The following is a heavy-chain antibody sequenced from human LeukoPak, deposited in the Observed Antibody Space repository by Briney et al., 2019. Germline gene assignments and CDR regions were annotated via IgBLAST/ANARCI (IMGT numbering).Heavy chain of an antibody. D-gene: IGHD1-26*01. V-gene: IGHV3-74*01. J-gene: IGHJ4*02. Sequence: GGSLRLSCAASGFTFSSYWMHWVRQGPGKGLVWVSRNNTDGSSTSYVDSVKGRFTISRDNANNTLYLQMNSLRAEDTAVYYCARDGSGGSYSYWGQGTLVNVSS. CDR3: ARDGSGGSYSY. CDR2: NNTDGSST. CDR1: GFTFSSYW.